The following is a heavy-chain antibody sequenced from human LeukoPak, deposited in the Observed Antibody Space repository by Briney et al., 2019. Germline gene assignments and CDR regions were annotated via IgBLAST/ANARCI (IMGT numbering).Heavy chain of an antibody. Sequence: SQTLSLTCAISGDSVSSNSAAWNWIRQSPSRGLEWLGRTYYRSKWCNDYAVSVKSRITINPDTSKNQFSLQLNSVTPEDTAVYYCARVGGVRGVINDAFDIWGQGTMVTVSS. J-gene: IGHJ3*02. V-gene: IGHV6-1*01. CDR3: ARVGGVRGVINDAFDI. CDR2: TYYRSKWCN. CDR1: GDSVSSNSAA. D-gene: IGHD3-10*01.